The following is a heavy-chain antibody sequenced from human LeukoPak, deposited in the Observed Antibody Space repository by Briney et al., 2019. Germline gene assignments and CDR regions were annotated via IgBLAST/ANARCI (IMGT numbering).Heavy chain of an antibody. Sequence: SETLSLTCTVSGGSISSYYWSWIRQPPGKGLEWIGYIYYSGSTNYNPSLKSRVTISVDTSKNQFSLKLSSVTAADTAVYYCASDLSYGGNSAFPGYFDYWGQGTLDTVSS. V-gene: IGHV4-59*01. CDR2: IYYSGST. D-gene: IGHD4-23*01. J-gene: IGHJ4*02. CDR1: GGSISSYY. CDR3: ASDLSYGGNSAFPGYFDY.